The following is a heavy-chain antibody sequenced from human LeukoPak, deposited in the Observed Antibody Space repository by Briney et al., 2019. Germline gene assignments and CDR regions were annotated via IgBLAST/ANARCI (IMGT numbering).Heavy chain of an antibody. J-gene: IGHJ5*02. CDR1: GGSISSYY. Sequence: SETLSLTCTVSGGSISSYYLSWIRQPAGKGLEWIGRIYTSGSTNYNPSLKSRVTMSVDTSKNQFSLKLSSVTAADTAVYYCARMVGSGPFRTRYNWFDPWGQGTLVTVSS. D-gene: IGHD1-14*01. V-gene: IGHV4-4*07. CDR3: ARMVGSGPFRTRYNWFDP. CDR2: IYTSGST.